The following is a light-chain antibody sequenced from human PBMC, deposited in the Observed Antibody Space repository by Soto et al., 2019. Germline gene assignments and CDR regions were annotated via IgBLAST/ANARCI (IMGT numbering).Light chain of an antibody. CDR1: QDISSH. J-gene: IGKJ4*02. V-gene: IGKV1-9*01. CDR3: QPVKTYPLT. CDR2: AAS. Sequence: DIQLTQSPSFLSASVGDRVTITCRASQDISSHLAWYQQKPGKAPKLLIYAASTLQSGVPSGFGGSGSGTEYPLTITSLQPEDFATYYCQPVKTYPLTCGGGTKVEIK.